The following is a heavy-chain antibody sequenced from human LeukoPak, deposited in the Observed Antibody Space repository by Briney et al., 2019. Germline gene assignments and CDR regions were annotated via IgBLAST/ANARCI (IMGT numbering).Heavy chain of an antibody. CDR2: IYHSGST. J-gene: IGHJ5*02. CDR3: ARDHSRGDDSSGPNWFDP. V-gene: IGHV4-38-2*02. D-gene: IGHD3-22*01. Sequence: SETLSLTCTVSGYSISSGYYWGWIRQPPGKGLEWIGSIYHSGSTYYNPSLKSRVTISVDTSKNQFSLKLSSVTAADTAVYYCARDHSRGDDSSGPNWFDPWGQGTLVTVSS. CDR1: GYSISSGYY.